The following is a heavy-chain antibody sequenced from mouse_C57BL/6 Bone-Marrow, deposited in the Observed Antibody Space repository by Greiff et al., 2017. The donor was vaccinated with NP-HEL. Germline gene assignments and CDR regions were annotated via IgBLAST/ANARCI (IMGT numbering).Heavy chain of an antibody. D-gene: IGHD2-4*01. J-gene: IGHJ2*01. CDR2: ITHSGET. Sequence: VQLVESGPGLVKPSQSLFLTCSITGFPITSGYYWIWIRQSPGKPLEWMGYITHSGETFYNPSLQSPISITRETSKNQFFLQLNSVTTEDTAMYYCAGDLYDYDGGCYFDYWGQGTTLTVSS. CDR1: GFPITSGYY. V-gene: IGHV12-3*01. CDR3: AGDLYDYDGGCYFDY.